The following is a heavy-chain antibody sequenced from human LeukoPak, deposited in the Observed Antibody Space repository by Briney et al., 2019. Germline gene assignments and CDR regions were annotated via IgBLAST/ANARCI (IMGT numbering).Heavy chain of an antibody. CDR1: GYTFTSYG. CDR2: ISAYNGNT. Sequence: ASVKVSCKASGYTFTSYGISWVRQAPGQGLERMGWISAYNGNTNYAQKLQGRVTMTTDTSTSTAYMELSSLRSEDTAVYYCARDVGYCSSTSCLYDYWGQGTLVTVSS. CDR3: ARDVGYCSSTSCLYDY. D-gene: IGHD2-2*01. V-gene: IGHV1-18*01. J-gene: IGHJ4*02.